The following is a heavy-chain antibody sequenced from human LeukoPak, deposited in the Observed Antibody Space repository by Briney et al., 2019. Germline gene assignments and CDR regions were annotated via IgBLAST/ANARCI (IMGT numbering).Heavy chain of an antibody. Sequence: GSVKDSCKASGYTFTDYLMHWVRQAGGQGVEWMGGINPSSGGSNYVQKFQGRHTMTRDTSINTAYMELSRLRSDDTAVYYCARIKSTRLDYWGQGTPVTGSS. J-gene: IGHJ4*02. CDR3: ARIKSTRLDY. D-gene: IGHD2-2*01. V-gene: IGHV1-2*02. CDR1: GYTFTDYL. CDR2: INPSSGGS.